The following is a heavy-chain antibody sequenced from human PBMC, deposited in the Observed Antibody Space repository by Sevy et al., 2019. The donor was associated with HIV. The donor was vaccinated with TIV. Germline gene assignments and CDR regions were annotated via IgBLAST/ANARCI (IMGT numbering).Heavy chain of an antibody. Sequence: GGSLRLSCAASGFTFSSYAMSWVRQAPGKGLEWVSAISGSGGSTYYADSVKGRFTISRDNPKDTPYLQMNSLRAEDTAVYYCAKMSSSWYFRDVWGQGTTVTVSS. V-gene: IGHV3-23*01. CDR2: ISGSGGST. D-gene: IGHD6-13*01. CDR3: AKMSSSWYFRDV. J-gene: IGHJ6*02. CDR1: GFTFSSYA.